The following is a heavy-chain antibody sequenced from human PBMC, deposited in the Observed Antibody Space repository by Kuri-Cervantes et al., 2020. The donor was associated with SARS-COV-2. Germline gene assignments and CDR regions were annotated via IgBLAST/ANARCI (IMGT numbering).Heavy chain of an antibody. CDR1: GYSFTNYW. CDR3: ARPAYGEEVDYYYMDV. D-gene: IGHD4-17*01. V-gene: IGHV5-51*01. Sequence: GESLKISCKGSGYSFTNYWIGWVRQMPGKGLEWMGIIYPGDSDTRYSPSFQGQVTISADKSLNTAFLQWSSLKASDTAIYYCARPAYGEEVDYYYMDVWGKGTAVTVSS. CDR2: IYPGDSDT. J-gene: IGHJ6*03.